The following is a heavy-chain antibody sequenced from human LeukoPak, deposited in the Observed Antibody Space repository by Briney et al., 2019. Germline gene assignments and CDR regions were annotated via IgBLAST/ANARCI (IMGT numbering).Heavy chain of an antibody. CDR3: AKVGYSYGPLDY. D-gene: IGHD5-18*01. CDR1: GFTFSSYG. CDR2: ITDSGGGT. Sequence: PGESLRLSCAASGFTFSSYGMTWVRQAPGKGLERVSGITDSGGGTYYADSVKGRFTISRDNSKNTLYLQMNSLRAEDTAVYYCAKVGYSYGPLDYWGQGTLVTVSS. J-gene: IGHJ4*02. V-gene: IGHV3-23*01.